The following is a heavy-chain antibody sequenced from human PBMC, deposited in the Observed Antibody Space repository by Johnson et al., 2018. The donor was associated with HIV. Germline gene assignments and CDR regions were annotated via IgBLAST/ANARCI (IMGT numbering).Heavy chain of an antibody. Sequence: QVQLVESGGGVVQPGGSLRLSCAASGFTFSSYGMHWVRQAPCKGLEWVAVIWYDGSNKYYADSVKGRFTISRDNSKNTLYLQMNSLRAEDTAVYYCAKDLGIAADAFDIWGQGTMVTVSS. CDR2: IWYDGSNK. V-gene: IGHV3-33*06. CDR3: AKDLGIAADAFDI. CDR1: GFTFSSYG. J-gene: IGHJ3*02. D-gene: IGHD1-26*01.